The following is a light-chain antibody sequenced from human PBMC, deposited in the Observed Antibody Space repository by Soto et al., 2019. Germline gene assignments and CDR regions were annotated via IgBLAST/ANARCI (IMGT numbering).Light chain of an antibody. CDR3: QQRSNWPPIT. CDR1: QSVSNY. CDR2: DAS. J-gene: IGKJ5*01. Sequence: EIVLTQSPATLSLSPGERATLSCRASQSVSNYLAWYQQKPGQAPRLLIYDASNRATGIPARFSGSGPGTDFTLTISSLEPQDFAVYYCQQRSNWPPITFGQGTRLEMK. V-gene: IGKV3-11*01.